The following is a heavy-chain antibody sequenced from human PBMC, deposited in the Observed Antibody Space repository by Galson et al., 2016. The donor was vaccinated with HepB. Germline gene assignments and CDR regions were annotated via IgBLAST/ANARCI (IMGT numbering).Heavy chain of an antibody. V-gene: IGHV4-34*01. CDR1: DESFSGYY. J-gene: IGHJ6*02. CDR3: ARGGVGRYNAMDV. D-gene: IGHD3-10*01. Sequence: ETLSLTCAVYDESFSGYYWSWIRQPPGKGLEWIGDINHSGSTNYNPSLKSRVTISADTSKNQVSLKLTSVTAADTAAYYCARGGVGRYNAMDVWGQGTTVIVAS. CDR2: INHSGST.